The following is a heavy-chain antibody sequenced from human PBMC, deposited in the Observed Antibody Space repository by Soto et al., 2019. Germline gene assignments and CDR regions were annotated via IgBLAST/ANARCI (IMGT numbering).Heavy chain of an antibody. CDR2: IYYSGST. J-gene: IGHJ6*02. D-gene: IGHD2-2*01. CDR3: ARLHGYCIRTSCSGYYAMDV. V-gene: IGHV4-39*01. Sequence: QLQLQESGPGLVKPSETLSLTCTVSSGSISSSSYTWGWLRQPPGKGLEWIGSIYYSGSTYYNPSLQSRITVSVDTSKNQFSLNLSSVTAADTAVYYCARLHGYCIRTSCSGYYAMDVWGQGTTVTVSS. CDR1: SGSISSSSYT.